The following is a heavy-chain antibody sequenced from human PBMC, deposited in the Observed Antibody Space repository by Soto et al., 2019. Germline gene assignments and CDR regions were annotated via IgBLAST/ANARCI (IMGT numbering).Heavy chain of an antibody. CDR1: GFTFSTYG. J-gene: IGHJ4*02. Sequence: AGGSLRLSCAASGFTFSTYGMHWVRQAPGKGLEWVAVISYDGVNKYYADSVKGRLTISRDNSKNTLYLQMNSLRAEDTAVYYCAKSVYNWNDGFFDYWGQGTLVTVSS. V-gene: IGHV3-30*18. CDR2: ISYDGVNK. D-gene: IGHD1-1*01. CDR3: AKSVYNWNDGFFDY.